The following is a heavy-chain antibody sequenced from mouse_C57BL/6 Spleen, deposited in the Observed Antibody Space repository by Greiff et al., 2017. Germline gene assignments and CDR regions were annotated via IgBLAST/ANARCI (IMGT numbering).Heavy chain of an antibody. CDR2: IDPETGGT. Sequence: QVQLQQSGAELVRPGASVTLSCKASGYTFTDYEMHWVKQTPVHGLEWIGAIDPETGGTAYNQKFKGKAILTADKSSSTAYMELRSLTSEDSAVYYCTRARGSSYPYHFDYWGQGTTLTVSS. CDR3: TRARGSSYPYHFDY. D-gene: IGHD1-1*01. CDR1: GYTFTDYE. V-gene: IGHV1-15*01. J-gene: IGHJ2*01.